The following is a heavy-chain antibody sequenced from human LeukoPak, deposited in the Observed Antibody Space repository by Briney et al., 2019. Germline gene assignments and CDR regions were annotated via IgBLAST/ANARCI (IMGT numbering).Heavy chain of an antibody. V-gene: IGHV1-69*13. CDR1: GGTFSSYA. CDR3: ARERGSSGYYRY. D-gene: IGHD3-22*01. J-gene: IGHJ4*02. Sequence: ASVKVSCKASGGTFSSYAISWVRQAPGQGLEWMGGIIPIFGTANYAQKFQGRVTITADESTSTVYMELSSLRSEDTAVYYCARERGSSGYYRYWGQGTLVTVSS. CDR2: IIPIFGTA.